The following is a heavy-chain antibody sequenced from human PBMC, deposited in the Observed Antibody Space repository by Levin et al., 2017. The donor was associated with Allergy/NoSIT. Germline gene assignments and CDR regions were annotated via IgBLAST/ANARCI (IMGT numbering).Heavy chain of an antibody. CDR3: ARDSTSGSSWFSDYYYYGMDV. CDR1: GFTFSSYS. CDR2: ISSSSSTI. J-gene: IGHJ6*02. Sequence: GGSLRLSCAASGFTFSSYSMNWVRQAPGKGLEWVSYISSSSSTIYYADSVKGRFTISRDNAKNSLYLQMNSLRAEDTAVYYCARDSTSGSSWFSDYYYYGMDVWGQGTTVTVSS. D-gene: IGHD6-13*01. V-gene: IGHV3-48*01.